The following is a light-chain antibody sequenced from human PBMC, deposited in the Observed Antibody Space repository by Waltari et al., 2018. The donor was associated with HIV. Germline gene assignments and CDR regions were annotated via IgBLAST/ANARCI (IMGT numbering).Light chain of an antibody. J-gene: IGKJ2*01. CDR3: QQYNSPGYT. Sequence: DIQMTQSPSTLSASVGDGVTITCRASQDINIWLAWYQLKPGKAPKLLIYKASNLESGVPSRFSGSGSGTEFTLTIFSLQPDDSATYYCQQYNSPGYTFGQGTKLEIK. CDR2: KAS. V-gene: IGKV1-5*03. CDR1: QDINIW.